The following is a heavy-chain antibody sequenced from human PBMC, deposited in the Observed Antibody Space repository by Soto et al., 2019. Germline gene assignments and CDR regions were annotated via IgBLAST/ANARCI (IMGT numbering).Heavy chain of an antibody. CDR1: GGSISSGGYY. V-gene: IGHV4-31*03. CDR3: ARIIPRDAFDI. J-gene: IGHJ3*02. CDR2: IYYSGST. Sequence: SETLSLTCTVSGGSISSGGYYWSWIRQHPGKGLEWIGYIYYSGSTYYNPSLKSRVTISVDTSKNQFSLKLSSVTAADTAVYYCARIIPRDAFDIWGRGTMVTVSS.